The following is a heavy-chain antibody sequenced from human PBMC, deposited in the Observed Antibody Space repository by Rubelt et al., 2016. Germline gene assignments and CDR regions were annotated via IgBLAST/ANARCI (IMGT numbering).Heavy chain of an antibody. V-gene: IGHV3-74*01. CDR3: VRGYYSLDDY. CDR2: IKYDGSAT. CDR1: GFTLNNYW. D-gene: IGHD4-23*01. Sequence: GFTLNNYWMHWVRQAPGKGLVWVSEIKYDGSATSYADSVKGRFTISRDNAKNTLYLQMNSLRAEDTALYYCVRGYYSLDDYWGQGTLVTVSS. J-gene: IGHJ4*02.